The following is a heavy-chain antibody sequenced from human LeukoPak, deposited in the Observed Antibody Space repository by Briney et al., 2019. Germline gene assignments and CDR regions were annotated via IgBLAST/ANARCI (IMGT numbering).Heavy chain of an antibody. D-gene: IGHD3-10*01. CDR2: IIRNSSYI. V-gene: IGHV3-21*01. CDR1: GFTVITYS. CDR3: AREVYGSGSLYFHH. J-gene: IGHJ1*01. Sequence: GGSLRLSCSASGFTVITYSMNWARHAPGEGLGWVSSIIRNSSYIYYPDSVESRYPISRHNAKNSLYLQMNSLRAEDTGVYHCAREVYGSGSLYFHHWAQGTLLTVS.